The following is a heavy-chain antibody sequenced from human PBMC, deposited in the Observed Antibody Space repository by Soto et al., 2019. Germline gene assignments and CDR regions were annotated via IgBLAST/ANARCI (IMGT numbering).Heavy chain of an antibody. Sequence: GGSLRLSCAASGFTFSSYAMSWVRQAPGKGLEWVSAISGSGGSTYYADSVKGRFTISRDNSKNTLYLQMNSLRAEDTAVYYCATRSLYYFTGFDYWGQGTLVTVSS. V-gene: IGHV3-23*01. J-gene: IGHJ4*02. CDR1: GFTFSSYA. CDR2: ISGSGGST. CDR3: ATRSLYYFTGFDY. D-gene: IGHD3-10*01.